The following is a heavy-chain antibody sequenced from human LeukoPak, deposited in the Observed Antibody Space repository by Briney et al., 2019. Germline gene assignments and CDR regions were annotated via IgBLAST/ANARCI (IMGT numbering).Heavy chain of an antibody. CDR2: ISSASNTI. D-gene: IGHD3-10*01. J-gene: IGHJ5*02. CDR3: ARDGWFGDYNWFDP. Sequence: GGSLRLSCAASGFTSSTYSMNWVRQAPGKGLEWVSYISSASNTIYYADSVKGRFTISRDNAKNSLYLQMKSLRAGDTAMYYCARDGWFGDYNWFDPWGQGTLVTVSS. CDR1: GFTSSTYS. V-gene: IGHV3-48*01.